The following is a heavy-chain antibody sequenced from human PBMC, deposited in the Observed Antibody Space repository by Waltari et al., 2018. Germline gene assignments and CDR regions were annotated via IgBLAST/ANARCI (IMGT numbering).Heavy chain of an antibody. CDR2: ISYSGTN. Sequence: QLQESGPGLVKPSETLSLMCSVSDFSISSGFYWGWLRQSPGKGLEWIGSISYSGTNSYNPSLQSRVTISIDTSKNQFSLKLGYVTAADTAVFYCAREAGSGIDWYHDYWGQGILVTVSS. CDR3: AREAGSGIDWYHDY. J-gene: IGHJ4*02. D-gene: IGHD3-9*01. V-gene: IGHV4-38-2*02. CDR1: DFSISSGFY.